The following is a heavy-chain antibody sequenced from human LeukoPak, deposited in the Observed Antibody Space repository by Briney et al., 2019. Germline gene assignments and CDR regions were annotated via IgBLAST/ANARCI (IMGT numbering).Heavy chain of an antibody. V-gene: IGHV3-74*01. CDR3: VVGGSPGY. Sequence: GGSMRLSCAASGPAFSAYKMHWVRQAPRKGLVWVSRISTDGYTTDYADFVQGRFTASRDNTKNTWSLEMNSLRAEDTAVYYCVVGGSPGYWGQGTLVTVSS. D-gene: IGHD2-15*01. CDR2: ISTDGYTT. J-gene: IGHJ4*02. CDR1: GPAFSAYK.